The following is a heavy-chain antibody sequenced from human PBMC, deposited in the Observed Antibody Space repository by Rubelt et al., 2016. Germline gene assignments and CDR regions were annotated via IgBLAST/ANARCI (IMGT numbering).Heavy chain of an antibody. CDR3: AREVRASSNWYEDGNDY. CDR1: GYTLTALS. Sequence: QVQLVQSGAEVKKPGASVKVSCKVSGYTLTALSMHWVRQAPGKGLEWMGGFDPEDGETIYAQKFQGRGSMTVDTSADTAYMELGSLRSADTAVYYCAREVRASSNWYEDGNDYWGPGAQVTVSS. J-gene: IGHJ4*02. CDR2: FDPEDGET. V-gene: IGHV1-24*01. D-gene: IGHD1-1*01.